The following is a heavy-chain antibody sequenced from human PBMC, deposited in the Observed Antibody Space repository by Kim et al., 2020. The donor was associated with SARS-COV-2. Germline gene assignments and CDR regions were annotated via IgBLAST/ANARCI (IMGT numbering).Heavy chain of an antibody. CDR1: GFTFSSSW. V-gene: IGHV3-7*05. J-gene: IGHJ4*02. Sequence: GGSLRLSCAASGFTFSSSWMSWVRQAPGKGLEWVANIKQDGSEKYYVDSVKGRFTISRDKAKNSLYLQMNSLRAEDTAVSYCARRPGYSYGSFDYWGQGTLVTVSS. CDR3: ARRPGYSYGSFDY. CDR2: IKQDGSEK. D-gene: IGHD5-18*01.